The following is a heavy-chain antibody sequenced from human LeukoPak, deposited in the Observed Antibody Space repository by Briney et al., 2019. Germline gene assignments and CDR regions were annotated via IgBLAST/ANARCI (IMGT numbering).Heavy chain of an antibody. Sequence: SETLSLTCAVSGGSFSGYYWTWIRQTPGKGLEWIGDIHHTAGPTYNPSLKSRVTITIDTSQNHFSLKLNSVTAADTGVYYCARGLYALRHSSWNYWGQGTLVTVSS. CDR3: ARGLYALRHSSWNY. D-gene: IGHD6-13*01. J-gene: IGHJ4*02. V-gene: IGHV4-34*01. CDR2: IHHTAGP. CDR1: GGSFSGYY.